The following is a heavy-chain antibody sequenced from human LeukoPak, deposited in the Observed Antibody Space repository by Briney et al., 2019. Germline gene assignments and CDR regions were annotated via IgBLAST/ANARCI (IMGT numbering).Heavy chain of an antibody. Sequence: PGGSLRLSCAASGFTFSSYAMSWVRQPPGKGLEWVSAISGSGGSTYYAYSVKGRFTISRDNSKNTLYLQMNSLRAEDTAVYYCAKARPSITIFGVVISSYYYYGMDVWGQGTTVTVSS. J-gene: IGHJ6*02. D-gene: IGHD3-3*01. CDR3: AKARPSITIFGVVISSYYYYGMDV. V-gene: IGHV3-23*01. CDR2: ISGSGGST. CDR1: GFTFSSYA.